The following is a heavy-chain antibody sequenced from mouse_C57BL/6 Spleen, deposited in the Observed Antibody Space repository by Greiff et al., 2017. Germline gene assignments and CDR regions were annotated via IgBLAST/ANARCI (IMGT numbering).Heavy chain of an antibody. CDR1: GYTFTSYW. D-gene: IGHD1-1*01. CDR2: IYPGSGSP. V-gene: IGHV1-55*01. J-gene: IGHJ1*03. Sequence: QVQLQQPGAELVKPGASVKMSCKASGYTFTSYWITWVKQRPGQGLEWIGDIYPGSGSPNYNEKFKSKATLTVDTSSSTAYMQLSSLTSEDSAVYYCASFITTVVDWYFDVWGTGTTVTVS. CDR3: ASFITTVVDWYFDV.